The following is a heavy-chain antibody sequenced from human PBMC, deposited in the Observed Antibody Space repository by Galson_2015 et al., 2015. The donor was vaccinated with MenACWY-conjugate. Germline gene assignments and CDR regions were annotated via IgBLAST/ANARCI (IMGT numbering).Heavy chain of an antibody. V-gene: IGHV3-23*01. Sequence: SLRLSCAASGFTFNNYAMNWVRQVPGKGLEWVSVIGNSGGSTSYADSVKGRFTISRDNSKNTLYLQMNSLRAEGTAVYYCAKGVWGTFDYWGQGTLVTVSS. J-gene: IGHJ4*02. CDR2: IGNSGGST. CDR3: AKGVWGTFDY. D-gene: IGHD3-16*01. CDR1: GFTFNNYA.